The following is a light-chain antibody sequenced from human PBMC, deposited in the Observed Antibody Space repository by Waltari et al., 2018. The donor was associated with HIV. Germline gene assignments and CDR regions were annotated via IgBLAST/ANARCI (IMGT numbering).Light chain of an antibody. CDR2: RNT. J-gene: IGLJ3*02. CDR1: STNLGGPQ. V-gene: IGLV1-47*01. CDR3: AVWDVSLSAQV. Sequence: VLSPSPPLSGPPGQRVSIACSGRSTNLGGPQVSWYQQVPGTTPKLLIFRNTQRPSGVSDRFSGSVSGTSASLAISGLRSEDEADYYCAVWDVSLSAQVFGGGTTLTVL.